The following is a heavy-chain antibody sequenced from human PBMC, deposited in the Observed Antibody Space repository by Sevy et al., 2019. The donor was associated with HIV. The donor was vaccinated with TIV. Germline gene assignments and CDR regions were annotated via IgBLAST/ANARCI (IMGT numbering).Heavy chain of an antibody. CDR1: GFTFSSYS. D-gene: IGHD2-15*01. CDR3: GGVRGSEYLVGAFDF. J-gene: IGHJ3*01. CDR2: ISSSSSYI. Sequence: GGSLRLSCAASGFTFSSYSMNWVRQAPGKGLEWVSSISSSSSYIYYANSVKGRFTISRDNAKNSLYLQMNSLRAEDTAVYYCGGVRGSEYLVGAFDFWGQGTMVTVSS. V-gene: IGHV3-21*01.